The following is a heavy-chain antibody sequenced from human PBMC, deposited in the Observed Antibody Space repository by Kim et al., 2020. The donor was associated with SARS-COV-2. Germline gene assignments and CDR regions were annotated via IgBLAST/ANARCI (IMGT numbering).Heavy chain of an antibody. D-gene: IGHD6-13*01. Sequence: SETLSLTCAVYGGSFSGYYWSWIRQPPGKGLEWIGEINHSGSTNYNPSLKSRVTISVDTSKNQFSLKLSSVTAADTAVYYCARFLSIAAAGFDYWGQGTLVTVSS. CDR3: ARFLSIAAAGFDY. V-gene: IGHV4-34*01. CDR2: INHSGST. CDR1: GGSFSGYY. J-gene: IGHJ4*02.